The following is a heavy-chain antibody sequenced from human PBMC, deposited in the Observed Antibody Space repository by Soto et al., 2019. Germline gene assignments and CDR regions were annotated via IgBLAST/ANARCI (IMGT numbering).Heavy chain of an antibody. V-gene: IGHV4-39*01. CDR1: GGSISSSSYY. J-gene: IGHJ5*02. CDR3: ARRSRRPNWFDP. D-gene: IGHD6-6*01. Sequence: SETLSLTCTVSGGSISSSSYYWGWIRQPPGKGLEWIGSIYYSGSTYYNPSLKSRVTISVDTSKNQFSLKLSSVTAADTAVYYCARRSRRPNWFDPWGQGTLVTVSS. CDR2: IYYSGST.